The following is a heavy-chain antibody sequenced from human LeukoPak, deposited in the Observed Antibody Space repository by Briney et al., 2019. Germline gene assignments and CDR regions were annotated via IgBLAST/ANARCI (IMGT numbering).Heavy chain of an antibody. J-gene: IGHJ4*02. D-gene: IGHD4-17*01. CDR2: ISPGGGTT. CDR1: GFAFGSEA. Sequence: GGSLRLSCAVSGFAFGSEAMSWVRQSPARGLEWVASISPGGGTTYYADYVKGRFTISRDNSNNSLFVQMNSLRAEDTAVYYCAREDHDYGFDYWGQGTLVTVSS. CDR3: AREDHDYGFDY. V-gene: IGHV3-23*01.